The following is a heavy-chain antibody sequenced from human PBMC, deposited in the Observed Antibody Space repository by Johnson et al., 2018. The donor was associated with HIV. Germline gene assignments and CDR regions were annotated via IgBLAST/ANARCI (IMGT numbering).Heavy chain of an antibody. CDR1: GFSFSDYY. J-gene: IGHJ3*02. CDR2: ISSSGSII. CDR3: ARDYGDYAHDAFDI. V-gene: IGHV3-11*04. D-gene: IGHD4-17*01. Sequence: QVQLVESGGGLVQPGGSLRLSYAASGFSFSDYYMSWIRQAPGKGLEWLSHISSSGSIIYYTESVKGRFTISRDKSKNTLYLQMNSLRPEDTAMYYCARDYGDYAHDAFDIWGRGTKVTVSS.